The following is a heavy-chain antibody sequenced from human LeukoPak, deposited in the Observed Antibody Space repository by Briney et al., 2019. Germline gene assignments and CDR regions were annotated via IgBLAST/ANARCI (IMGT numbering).Heavy chain of an antibody. V-gene: IGHV4-39*07. CDR1: GGSISSSGYF. CDR3: AYRWIQLSHFDY. D-gene: IGHD5-18*01. J-gene: IGHJ4*02. Sequence: PSETLSLTCTVSGGSISSSGYFWGWIRQPPGKGLEWIGSIYYSGSTYYNPSLKSRVTISVDTSKNQFSLKLSSVTAADTAVYYCAYRWIQLSHFDYWGQGTLVTVSS. CDR2: IYYSGST.